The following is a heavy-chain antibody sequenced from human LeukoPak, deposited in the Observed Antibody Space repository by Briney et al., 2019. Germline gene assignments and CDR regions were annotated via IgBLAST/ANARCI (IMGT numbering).Heavy chain of an antibody. V-gene: IGHV4-39*07. Sequence: SSETLSLTCTVSGGSISSSSYYWGWIRQPPGKGLEWIGSIYYSGSTYYNPSLKSRVTISVDTSKNQFSLKLSSVTAADTAVYYCARVAYYYDSSGSLGYWGQGTLVTVSS. D-gene: IGHD3-22*01. CDR1: GGSISSSSYY. CDR2: IYYSGST. CDR3: ARVAYYYDSSGSLGY. J-gene: IGHJ4*02.